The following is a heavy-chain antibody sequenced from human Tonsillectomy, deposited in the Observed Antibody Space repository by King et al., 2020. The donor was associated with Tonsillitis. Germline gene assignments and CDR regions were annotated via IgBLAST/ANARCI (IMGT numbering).Heavy chain of an antibody. CDR1: GGSFSGYY. V-gene: IGHV4-34*01. CDR3: ARQRGGGWDAFDI. J-gene: IGHJ3*02. CDR2: INHSGST. Sequence: VQLPQWGAGLLKPSETLSLTCAVYGGSFSGYYWSWIRQPPGKGLEWIGEINHSGSTNYNPSLKSRVTISVDTSKNQFSLKLSSVTAADTAVYYCARQRGGGWDAFDIWGQGTMVTVSS. D-gene: IGHD3-16*01.